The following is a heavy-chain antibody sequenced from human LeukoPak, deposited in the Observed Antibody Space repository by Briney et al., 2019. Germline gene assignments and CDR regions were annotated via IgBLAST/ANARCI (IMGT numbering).Heavy chain of an antibody. CDR2: IYPGDSDT. CDR3: ARFREGGSGIFPFDP. CDR1: GYSFTSYW. J-gene: IGHJ5*02. Sequence: GESLKISCKGSGYSFTSYWIGWVRQMPGKGLEWMGIIYPGDSDTRYSPSFQGQVTISADKSISTAYLQWSSLKASDTAMYYCARFREGGSGIFPFDPWGQGTLVTVSS. V-gene: IGHV5-51*01. D-gene: IGHD3-10*01.